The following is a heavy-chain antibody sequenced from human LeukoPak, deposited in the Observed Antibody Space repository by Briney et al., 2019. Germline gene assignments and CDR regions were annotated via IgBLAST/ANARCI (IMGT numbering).Heavy chain of an antibody. CDR1: GFTFSSYS. Sequence: GGSLRLSCAASGFTFSSYSMNWVRQAPGKGLEWVPSISSSSSYIYYADSVKGRFTISRDNAKNSLYLQMNSLRAEDTAVYYCARVSTGYSSWGFDPWGQGTLVTVSS. D-gene: IGHD6-13*01. J-gene: IGHJ5*02. V-gene: IGHV3-21*01. CDR2: ISSSSSYI. CDR3: ARVSTGYSSWGFDP.